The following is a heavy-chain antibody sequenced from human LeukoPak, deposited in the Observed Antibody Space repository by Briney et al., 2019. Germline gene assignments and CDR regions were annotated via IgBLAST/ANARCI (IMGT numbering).Heavy chain of an antibody. V-gene: IGHV3-74*01. D-gene: IGHD6-19*01. Sequence: GGSLRLSCAASGFTFSSYWMHWVRQAPGKGLAWVSRINSDGSSTSYADSVKGRFTISRDNAKNSLYLQMNSLRAEDTAVYYCARYSSGWYYFDYWGQGTLVTVSS. CDR2: INSDGSST. CDR1: GFTFSSYW. J-gene: IGHJ4*02. CDR3: ARYSSGWYYFDY.